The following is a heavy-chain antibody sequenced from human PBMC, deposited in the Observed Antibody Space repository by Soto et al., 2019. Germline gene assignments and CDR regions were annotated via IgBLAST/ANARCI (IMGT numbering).Heavy chain of an antibody. V-gene: IGHV4-59*08. Sequence: SETLSLTCTVSGGSISSYYWSWIRQPPGKGLEWIGYIYYSGSTNYNPSLKSRVTISVDTSKNQFSLKLSSVTAADTAVYYCARQSPMVRGVMSPPDYWGQGTLVTVSS. CDR3: ARQSPMVRGVMSPPDY. D-gene: IGHD3-10*01. J-gene: IGHJ4*02. CDR2: IYYSGST. CDR1: GGSISSYY.